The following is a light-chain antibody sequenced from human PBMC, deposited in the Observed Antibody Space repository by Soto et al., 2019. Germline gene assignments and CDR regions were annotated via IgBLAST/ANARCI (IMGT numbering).Light chain of an antibody. CDR3: SSYAGSYTYV. J-gene: IGLJ1*01. Sequence: QSALTQPASVSGSPGQSITISCTGTSSDVGFYNYVSWYRQHPGKAPQLMVYEVSNRPSGVSNRFSGSKSGNTASLTISGLQAEDEADYYCSSYAGSYTYVFGTGTKVTVL. CDR1: SSDVGFYNY. CDR2: EVS. V-gene: IGLV2-14*01.